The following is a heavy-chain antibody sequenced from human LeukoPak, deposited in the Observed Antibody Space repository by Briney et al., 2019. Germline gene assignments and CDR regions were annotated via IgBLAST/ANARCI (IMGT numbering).Heavy chain of an antibody. D-gene: IGHD3-10*01. CDR1: GFTFSSYG. J-gene: IGHJ6*04. V-gene: IGHV3-33*01. CDR3: ARELDSWFGELLRYYYYGMDV. Sequence: GGSLRLSCAASGFTFSSYGMHWVRQAPGKGLEWVAVIWYDGSNKYYADSVKGRFTISRDNSKNTLYLQMNSLRAEDTAVYYCARELDSWFGELLRYYYYGMDVWGKGTTVTVSS. CDR2: IWYDGSNK.